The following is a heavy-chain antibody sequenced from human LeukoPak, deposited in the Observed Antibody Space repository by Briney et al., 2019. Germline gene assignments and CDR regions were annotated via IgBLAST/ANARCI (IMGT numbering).Heavy chain of an antibody. CDR3: ARLGIAASPDY. D-gene: IGHD6-13*01. V-gene: IGHV4-39*01. CDR1: GGSISSSSYY. J-gene: IGHJ4*02. Sequence: PSETLSLTCTVSGGSISSSSYYWGWIRQPPGKGLEWIGSIYYSGSTYYNPSLKSRVTISVDTSKNQFSLKLSSVTAADTAVYYCARLGIAASPDYWGQGTLVTVSS. CDR2: IYYSGST.